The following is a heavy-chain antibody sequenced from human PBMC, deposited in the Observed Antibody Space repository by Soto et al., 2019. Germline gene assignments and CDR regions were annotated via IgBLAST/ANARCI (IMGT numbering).Heavy chain of an antibody. CDR2: IYWDDDK. Sequence: QITLKESGPPLVKPTQTLTLTCTFSGFSLSTSGVGVGWIRQPPGKALECLALIYWDDDKRYSPSLKSRLTLTKDPSKNQLVLTMTDMDPVDTATYYRAHRRPYYGFWSGSPDGMDVWGQGTTVTVSS. CDR3: AHRRPYYGFWSGSPDGMDV. V-gene: IGHV2-5*02. D-gene: IGHD3-3*01. CDR1: GFSLSTSGVG. J-gene: IGHJ6*02.